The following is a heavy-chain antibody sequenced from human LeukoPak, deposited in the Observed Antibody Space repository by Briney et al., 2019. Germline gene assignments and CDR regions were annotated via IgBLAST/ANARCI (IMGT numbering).Heavy chain of an antibody. J-gene: IGHJ4*02. Sequence: PSETLSLTCTVSGGSISSYYWSWIRQPPGKGLEWIGYIYYSGSTNYNPSLKSRVTISVDTSKNQFSLKLSSVTAADTAVYYCARRGNWGFLDYWGQGTLVTVSS. V-gene: IGHV4-59*08. D-gene: IGHD7-27*01. CDR2: IYYSGST. CDR3: ARRGNWGFLDY. CDR1: GGSISSYY.